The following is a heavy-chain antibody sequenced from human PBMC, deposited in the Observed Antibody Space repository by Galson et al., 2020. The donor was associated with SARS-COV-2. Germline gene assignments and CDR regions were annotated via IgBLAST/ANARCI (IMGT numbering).Heavy chain of an antibody. Sequence: SVKVSCKASGGTFSSYVLSWVRQAPGQGLEWMGGIIPIFGTVNYAQKFQGRVTITADESSSTAYMELSSLRSEDTAVYYCARSPPPYDTSAYYVSWGQGTQVTVCS. CDR1: GGTFSSYV. D-gene: IGHD3-22*01. V-gene: IGHV1-69*13. CDR3: ARSPPPYDTSAYYVS. CDR2: IIPIFGTV. J-gene: IGHJ4*02.